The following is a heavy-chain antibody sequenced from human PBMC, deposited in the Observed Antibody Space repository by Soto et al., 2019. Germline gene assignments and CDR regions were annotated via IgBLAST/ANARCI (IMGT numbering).Heavy chain of an antibody. V-gene: IGHV4-34*01. Sequence: SETLSLTCAVYGGSFSGYYWSWIRQPPGKGLEWIGEINHSGSTNYNPSLKSRVTISVDTSKNQFSLKLSSVTAADTAVYYCARARIFVTTFYYYYYGMYVWGQGSSVPVSS. CDR2: INHSGST. D-gene: IGHD4-4*01. CDR3: ARARIFVTTFYYYYYGMYV. CDR1: GGSFSGYY. J-gene: IGHJ6*02.